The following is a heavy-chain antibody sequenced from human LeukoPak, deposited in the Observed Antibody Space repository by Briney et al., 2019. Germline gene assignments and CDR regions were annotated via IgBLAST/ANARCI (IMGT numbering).Heavy chain of an antibody. Sequence: GGSLRLSCAASGFTFSSYWMSWVRQAPGKGLEWAANIKQDGSEKYYVDSVKGRFTISRDNAKNSLYLQMNSLRAEDTAVYYCARDRYFDWLLRTFYGMDVWGKGTTVTVSS. CDR3: ARDRYFDWLLRTFYGMDV. D-gene: IGHD3-9*01. V-gene: IGHV3-7*03. J-gene: IGHJ6*04. CDR1: GFTFSSYW. CDR2: IKQDGSEK.